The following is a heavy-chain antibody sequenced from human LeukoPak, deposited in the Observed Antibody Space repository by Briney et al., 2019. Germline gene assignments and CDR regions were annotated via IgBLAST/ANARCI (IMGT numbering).Heavy chain of an antibody. CDR1: GFTFSSYE. CDR3: ARQRRYSGYDLVPKGHFDY. D-gene: IGHD5-12*01. Sequence: PGGSLRLSCAASGFTFSSYEMNWIRQPPGKGLEWIGEINHSGSTNYNPSLKSRVTISVDTSKNQFSLKLSSVTAADTAVYYCARQRRYSGYDLVPKGHFDYWGQGTLVTVSS. CDR2: INHSGST. V-gene: IGHV4-34*01. J-gene: IGHJ4*02.